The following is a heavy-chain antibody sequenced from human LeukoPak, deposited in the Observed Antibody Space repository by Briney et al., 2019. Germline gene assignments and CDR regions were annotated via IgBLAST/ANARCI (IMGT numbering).Heavy chain of an antibody. CDR3: ARDASGSSIGLIDL. Sequence: PGGSLRLSCAASELTLRSYSMHWVRQAPGKGLEWVSYISTSSTYIYYGDSVKGRFSISRDNAQNSLYLHMDSLRAEDTAVYYCARDASGSSIGLIDLWGQGTLVTVSS. J-gene: IGHJ4*02. CDR2: ISTSSTYI. CDR1: ELTLRSYS. D-gene: IGHD1-26*01. V-gene: IGHV3-21*01.